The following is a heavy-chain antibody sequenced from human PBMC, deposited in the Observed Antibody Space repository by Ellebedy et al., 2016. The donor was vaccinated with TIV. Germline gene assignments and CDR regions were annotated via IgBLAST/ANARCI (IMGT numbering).Heavy chain of an antibody. V-gene: IGHV3-23*01. CDR2: ISPRCGTT. Sequence: GESLKISCAASGFTFSSYWMHWVRQAPGKGLQWVSSISPRCGTTYSADSVKGRFTISRDNSKNTLYLQMSSLRAEDTAIYYCARDRINGIAVTSPGAYYFDYWGQGTLVTVSS. J-gene: IGHJ4*02. CDR1: GFTFSSYW. CDR3: ARDRINGIAVTSPGAYYFDY. D-gene: IGHD6-19*01.